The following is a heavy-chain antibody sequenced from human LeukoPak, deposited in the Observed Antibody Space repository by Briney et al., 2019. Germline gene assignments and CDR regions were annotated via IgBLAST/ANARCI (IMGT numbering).Heavy chain of an antibody. Sequence: PGGSLRLSCVASGFTFSSYSMNWVRQAPGEGLEWVSYISSLSGTIYYADSVKGRFTISRDNAKNSLYLQMNSLRAEDTAVYYCARKYYDILTGYHNFDYWGQGTLVTVSS. CDR3: ARKYYDILTGYHNFDY. V-gene: IGHV3-48*04. CDR1: GFTFSSYS. D-gene: IGHD3-9*01. CDR2: ISSLSGTI. J-gene: IGHJ4*02.